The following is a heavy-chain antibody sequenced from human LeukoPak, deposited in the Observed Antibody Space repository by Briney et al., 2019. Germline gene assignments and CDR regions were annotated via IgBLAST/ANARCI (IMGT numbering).Heavy chain of an antibody. CDR2: TYYSGST. CDR1: GGSISSGDYY. V-gene: IGHV4-30-4*01. Sequence: SETLSLTCTVSGGSISSGDYYWSWIRQPPGKGLEWIGYTYYSGSTYYNPSLKSRASISVDTSKNQFSLKLTSVTAADTAVYYCARPYYYDSRIDPWGQGTLVTVSS. D-gene: IGHD3-22*01. J-gene: IGHJ5*02. CDR3: ARPYYYDSRIDP.